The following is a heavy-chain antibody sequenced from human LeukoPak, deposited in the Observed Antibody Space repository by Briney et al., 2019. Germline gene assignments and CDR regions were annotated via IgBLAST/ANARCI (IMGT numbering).Heavy chain of an antibody. V-gene: IGHV3-9*01. CDR1: GFTFDDYA. D-gene: IGHD6-25*01. Sequence: PGGSLRLSCAASGFTFDDYAMHWVRQVPGKGLEWVSGISWNSGSIGYADSVKGRFTISRDIAKNSLYLQMHILRPEDTALYYCVKDIDGYHGGRFDCWGQGTLVTVSS. CDR2: ISWNSGSI. CDR3: VKDIDGYHGGRFDC. J-gene: IGHJ4*02.